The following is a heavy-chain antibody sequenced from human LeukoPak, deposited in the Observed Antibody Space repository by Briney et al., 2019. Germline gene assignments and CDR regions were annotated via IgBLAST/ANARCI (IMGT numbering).Heavy chain of an antibody. D-gene: IGHD7-27*01. V-gene: IGHV4-59*08. Sequence: PSETLSLTCTVSGVSISSYYWSWIRQPPGKGLEWIGRIYTSGSTNYNPSLKSRVTISVDTSKNQFSLKLTSVTAADTAVYFCARQRPWGLSRYFDYWGQGTLVTVSS. J-gene: IGHJ4*02. CDR3: ARQRPWGLSRYFDY. CDR1: GVSISSYY. CDR2: IYTSGST.